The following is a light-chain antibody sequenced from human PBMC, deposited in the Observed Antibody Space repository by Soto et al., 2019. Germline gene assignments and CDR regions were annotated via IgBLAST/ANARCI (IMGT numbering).Light chain of an antibody. V-gene: IGLV2-8*01. CDR2: EVT. CDR1: SSDVGGYNY. Sequence: QSVLTQPPSASGSPGQSVTISCTGTSSDVGGYNYVSWYQQYPGRAPKLMIYEVTKRPSGVPDRFSRSKSGNTASLTVSGLQAEDEVDYYCSSYAASNNFYFVFGGGTKVTV. CDR3: SSYAASNNFYFV. J-gene: IGLJ3*02.